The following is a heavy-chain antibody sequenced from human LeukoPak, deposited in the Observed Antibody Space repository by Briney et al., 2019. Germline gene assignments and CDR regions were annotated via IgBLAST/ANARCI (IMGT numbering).Heavy chain of an antibody. V-gene: IGHV3-21*01. CDR3: ATWGSGWSFDY. CDR1: GFTFSSYS. CDR2: ISSSSYI. J-gene: IGHJ4*02. Sequence: GGSLRLSCAASGFTFSSYSMNWVRQAPGKGLEWVSSISSSSYIYYADSVKGRFTISRDNAKNSLYLQMNSLRAEDTAVYYCATWGSGWSFDYWGQGTLVTVSS. D-gene: IGHD6-19*01.